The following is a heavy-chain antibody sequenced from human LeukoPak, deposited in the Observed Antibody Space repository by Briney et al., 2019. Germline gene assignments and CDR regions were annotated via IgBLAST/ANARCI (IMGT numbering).Heavy chain of an antibody. CDR3: ARTLGYTYGPFDY. J-gene: IGHJ4*02. CDR2: IDWDDDK. Sequence: SGPTLVNPTQTLTLTCTFSGFSLNTSGMRVSWIRQPPGKALEWLARIDWDDDKFYRTSLKTRLTISKDTSNNQAVLTMTNMDPVDTAAYYCARTLGYTYGPFDYWGQGTLVTVSS. CDR1: GFSLNTSGMR. D-gene: IGHD5-18*01. V-gene: IGHV2-70*04.